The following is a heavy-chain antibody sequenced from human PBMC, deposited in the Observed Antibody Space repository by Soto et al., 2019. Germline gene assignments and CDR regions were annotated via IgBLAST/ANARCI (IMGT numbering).Heavy chain of an antibody. J-gene: IGHJ4*02. Sequence: QVQLMQSGAEVKKPGASVKVSCKASGDTFSDYYIHWVRQAPGQGLEWMGTVNPSGGHTTYSQHFLGSVTMTRDTSTSTVHMELTSLTSEDTAVYYCARGGHVVVVTAALDYWGQGTLVTVSS. V-gene: IGHV1-46*01. CDR1: GDTFSDYY. D-gene: IGHD2-21*02. CDR3: ARGGHVVVVTAALDY. CDR2: VNPSGGHT.